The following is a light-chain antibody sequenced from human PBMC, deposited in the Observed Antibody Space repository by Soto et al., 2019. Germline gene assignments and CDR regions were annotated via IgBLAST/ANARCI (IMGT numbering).Light chain of an antibody. Sequence: QSALTQPASVSGSPGQSITISCTGTGSDVGGYNYVSWYQQHPGKAPKLMIYAVSNRPSGVSNRFSDSKSGNTASLTISGLQAEDEADYYCSSYTSSSTLVVFGGGTKLTVL. J-gene: IGLJ2*01. V-gene: IGLV2-14*01. CDR3: SSYTSSSTLVV. CDR2: AVS. CDR1: GSDVGGYNY.